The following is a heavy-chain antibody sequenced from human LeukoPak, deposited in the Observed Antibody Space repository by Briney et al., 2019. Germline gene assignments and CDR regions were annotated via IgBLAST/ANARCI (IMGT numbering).Heavy chain of an antibody. CDR1: GFTFSSYG. J-gene: IGHJ4*02. CDR3: AKGGGDLVVVAAHFDY. D-gene: IGHD2-15*01. CDR2: TRYDGSNK. V-gene: IGHV3-30*02. Sequence: GGSLRLSCAASGFTFSSYGMYWVRQAPGKGLEWVAFTRYDGSNKYYADSVKGRFTISRDNSKNTLYLQMNSLRAEDTAVYYCAKGGGDLVVVAAHFDYWGQGTLVTVSS.